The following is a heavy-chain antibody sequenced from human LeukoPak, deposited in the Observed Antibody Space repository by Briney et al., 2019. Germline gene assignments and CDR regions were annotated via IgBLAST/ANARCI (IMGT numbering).Heavy chain of an antibody. V-gene: IGHV1-69*13. CDR1: GGTFSSYA. D-gene: IGHD3-3*01. J-gene: IGHJ4*02. CDR2: IIPIFGTA. CDR3: ASTIFGVVIIGALSY. Sequence: ASVKVSCKASGGTFSSYAISWVRQAPGQGLEWMGGIIPIFGTANYAQKFQGRVTITADESTSTAYMELCSLRSEDTAVYYCASTIFGVVIIGALSYWGQGTLVTVSS.